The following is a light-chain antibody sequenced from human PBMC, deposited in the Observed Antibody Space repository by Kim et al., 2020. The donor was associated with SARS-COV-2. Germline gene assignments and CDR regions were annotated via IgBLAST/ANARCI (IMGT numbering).Light chain of an antibody. Sequence: ASVGDRVTITCRASQSISSWLAWYQQKPGKAPDLLIYEASKLQSGVPSRVSGRGSGTDFTLTISSLQPEDFATYYCQQANSFPITFGQGTRLEIK. J-gene: IGKJ5*01. CDR1: QSISSW. V-gene: IGKV1-12*01. CDR2: EAS. CDR3: QQANSFPIT.